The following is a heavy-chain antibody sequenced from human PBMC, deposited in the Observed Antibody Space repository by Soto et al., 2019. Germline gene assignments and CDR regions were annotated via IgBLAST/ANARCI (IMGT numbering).Heavy chain of an antibody. CDR1: GGSFSGYY. V-gene: IGHV4-34*01. D-gene: IGHD6-6*01. CDR2: INHSGST. J-gene: IGHJ6*03. Sequence: TSETLSLTCAVYGGSFSGYYWSWIRQPPGKGLEWIGEINHSGSTNYNPSLKSRVTISVDTSKNQFSLKLSSVTAADTAVYYCARGRGGIAARRYYYYMDVWAKGTTVTVSS. CDR3: ARGRGGIAARRYYYYMDV.